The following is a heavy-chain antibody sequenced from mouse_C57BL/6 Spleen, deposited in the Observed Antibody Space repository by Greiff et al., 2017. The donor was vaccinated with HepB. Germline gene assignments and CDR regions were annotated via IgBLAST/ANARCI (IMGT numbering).Heavy chain of an antibody. CDR2: IYPGNSDT. D-gene: IGHD1-1*01. CDR1: GYTFTSYW. CDR3: TITTVLAAPFDY. V-gene: IGHV1-5*01. J-gene: IGHJ2*01. Sequence: VQLQQSGTVLARPGASVKMSCKTSGYTFTSYWMHWVNQRPGQGLEWIGAIYPGNSDTSYNQKFKGKAKLTAVTSASTAYMELSSLTNEDSAVYYCTITTVLAAPFDYWGQGTTLTVSS.